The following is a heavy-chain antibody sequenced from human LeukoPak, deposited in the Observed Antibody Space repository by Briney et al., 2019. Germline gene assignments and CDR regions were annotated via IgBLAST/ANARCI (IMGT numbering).Heavy chain of an antibody. CDR1: GGSFSGYY. CDR2: INHSGST. D-gene: IGHD1-26*01. V-gene: IGHV4-34*01. J-gene: IGHJ4*02. Sequence: KPSETLSLTCAVYGGSFSGYYWSWIRQPPGKGLEWIGEINHSGSTNYNPSLKSRVTISVDTSKNQFTLNLNSVTAADTAVYYCARNSLGAIDYWGQGTLVTVSS. CDR3: ARNSLGAIDY.